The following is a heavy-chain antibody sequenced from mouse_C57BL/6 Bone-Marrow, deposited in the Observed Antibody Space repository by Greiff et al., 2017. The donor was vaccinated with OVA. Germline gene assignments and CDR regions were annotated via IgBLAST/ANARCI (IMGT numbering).Heavy chain of an antibody. CDR2: IDPENGDT. J-gene: IGHJ2*01. CDR3: TTPQTGTGDY. D-gene: IGHD4-1*01. CDR1: GFNIKDAY. V-gene: IGHV14-4*01. Sequence: EVQLQQSGAELVRPGASVKLSCTASGFNIKDAYMHWVKQRPEQGLEWIGWIDPENGDTEYASKFQGKATITADTSSNTAYRQLSSLTSEDTAVYYCTTPQTGTGDYWGQGTTLTVSS.